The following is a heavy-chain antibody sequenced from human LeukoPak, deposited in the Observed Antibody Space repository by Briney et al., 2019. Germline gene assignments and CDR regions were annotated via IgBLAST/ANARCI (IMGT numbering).Heavy chain of an antibody. CDR1: GFTFSSYW. V-gene: IGHV3-74*01. J-gene: IGHJ4*02. Sequence: PGGSLRLSCAASGFTFSSYWMHWVRQAPGKGLVWVSRINSDGSSTSYADSVKGRFTISRDNAKNTLYLQMNSLRAEDTAVYYCAREDFWGGYLDYRGQGTLVTVSS. CDR2: INSDGSST. CDR3: AREDFWGGYLDY. D-gene: IGHD3-3*01.